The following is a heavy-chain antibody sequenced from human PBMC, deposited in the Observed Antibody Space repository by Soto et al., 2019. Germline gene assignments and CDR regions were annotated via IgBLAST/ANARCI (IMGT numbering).Heavy chain of an antibody. CDR2: ISSSGSTI. CDR3: ARSVERWLPNWFDP. CDR1: GFTFISYE. D-gene: IGHD6-19*01. J-gene: IGHJ5*02. Sequence: PGGSLRPSCAASGFTFISYEMNWVRQAAGKGLEWVSYISSSGSTIYYADSVKGRFTISRDNAKNSLYLQMNSLRAEDTAVYYCARSVERWLPNWFDPWGQGTLVTVSS. V-gene: IGHV3-48*03.